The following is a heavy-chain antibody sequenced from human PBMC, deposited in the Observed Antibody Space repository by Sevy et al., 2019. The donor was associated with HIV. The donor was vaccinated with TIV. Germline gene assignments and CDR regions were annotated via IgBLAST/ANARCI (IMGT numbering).Heavy chain of an antibody. V-gene: IGHV3-7*01. Sequence: GGSLRLSCAASGFTFSSYWMSWVRQAPGKGLEWVANIKQDGSEKYYVDSVKGRFTISRDNAKNSLYLQMNSLRAEDTAVYYSARDPTTGGLRSWFDPWGQGTLVTVSS. CDR3: ARDPTTGGLRSWFDP. CDR2: IKQDGSEK. CDR1: GFTFSSYW. J-gene: IGHJ5*02. D-gene: IGHD4-17*01.